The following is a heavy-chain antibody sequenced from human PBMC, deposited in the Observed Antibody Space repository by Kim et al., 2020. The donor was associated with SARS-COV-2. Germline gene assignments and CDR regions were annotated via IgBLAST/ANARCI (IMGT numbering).Heavy chain of an antibody. CDR3: ARASRSTIFGVVTAPGAFDI. V-gene: IGHV4-59*01. CDR2: IYYSGST. CDR1: GGSISSYY. D-gene: IGHD3-3*01. Sequence: SETLSLTCTVSGGSISSYYWSWIQQPPGKGLEWIGYIYYSGSTNYNPSLKSRVTISVDTSKNQFSLKLSSVTAADTAVYYCARASRSTIFGVVTAPGAFDIWGQGTMVTVSS. J-gene: IGHJ3*02.